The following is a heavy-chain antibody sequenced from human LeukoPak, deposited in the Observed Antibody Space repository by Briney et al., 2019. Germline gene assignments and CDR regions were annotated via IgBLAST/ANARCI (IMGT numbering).Heavy chain of an antibody. CDR3: AKDTNYDSSGYYFY. CDR1: GFTFSSYS. J-gene: IGHJ4*02. D-gene: IGHD3-22*01. Sequence: QPGGSLRLSCAASGFTFSSYSMNWVRQAPGKGLEWVSTISGSGGNTYYADSVKGRFTISRDNSKNTLYLQMNSLRAEDTAVYYCAKDTNYDSSGYYFYWGQGILVTVSS. V-gene: IGHV3-23*01. CDR2: ISGSGGNT.